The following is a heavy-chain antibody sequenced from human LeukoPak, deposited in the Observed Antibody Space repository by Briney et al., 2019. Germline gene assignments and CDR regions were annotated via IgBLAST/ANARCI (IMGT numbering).Heavy chain of an antibody. D-gene: IGHD3-9*01. J-gene: IGHJ4*02. CDR3: ARVYDVLTGGLDY. Sequence: GGSLRLSCALSGFTFRRYDMNWVRQAPGKGLEWVSFISSSSISIHYADPVKGRFTISRNNARDILYLQMDSLRVEDTAIYYCARVYDVLTGGLDYWGQGVPVTVSS. V-gene: IGHV3-21*01. CDR2: ISSSSISI. CDR1: GFTFRRYD.